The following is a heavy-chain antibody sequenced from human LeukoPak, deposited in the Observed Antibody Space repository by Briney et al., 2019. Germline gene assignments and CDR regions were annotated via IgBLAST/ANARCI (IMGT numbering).Heavy chain of an antibody. D-gene: IGHD3-22*01. Sequence: GASVKVSCKASGYTFTSYGISWVRQAPGQGLEWMGWISAYNGNTNYAQKLQGRVTMTTDTFTSTAYMELRSLRSDDTAVYYCARDSYYYDSSGYYSFDYWGQGTLVTVSS. CDR2: ISAYNGNT. CDR1: GYTFTSYG. V-gene: IGHV1-18*01. CDR3: ARDSYYYDSSGYYSFDY. J-gene: IGHJ4*02.